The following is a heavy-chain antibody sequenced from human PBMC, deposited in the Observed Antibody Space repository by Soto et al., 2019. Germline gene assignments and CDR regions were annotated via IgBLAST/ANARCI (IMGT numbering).Heavy chain of an antibody. V-gene: IGHV3-9*01. CDR3: AKDINGEAQWLVPFPGGDAFDI. D-gene: IGHD6-19*01. J-gene: IGHJ3*02. Sequence: DVQLVESGGGLVQPGRSLRLSCAASGFTFDDYAMHWVRQAPGKGLEWVSGISWNSGSIGYADSVKGRFTISRDNAKNSLYLQMNSLRAEDTALYYCAKDINGEAQWLVPFPGGDAFDIWGQGTMVTVSS. CDR1: GFTFDDYA. CDR2: ISWNSGSI.